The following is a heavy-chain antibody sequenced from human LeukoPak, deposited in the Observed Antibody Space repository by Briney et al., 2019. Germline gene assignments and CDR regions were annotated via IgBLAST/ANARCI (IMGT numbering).Heavy chain of an antibody. V-gene: IGHV4-59*01. CDR2: IYYSGST. D-gene: IGHD1-26*01. CDR3: ASSGSYYGAYDY. CDR1: GGSISSYY. Sequence: SETLSLTCTVSGGSISSYYWSWIRQPPGKGLEWIGYIYYSGSTNYNPSLKSRVTISVDTSKNQFSLKLSSVTAADTAVYYCASSGSYYGAYDYWAREPWSPSPQ. J-gene: IGHJ4*02.